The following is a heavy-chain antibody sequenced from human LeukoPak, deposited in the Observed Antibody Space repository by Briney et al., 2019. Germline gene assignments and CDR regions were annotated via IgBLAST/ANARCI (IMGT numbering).Heavy chain of an antibody. CDR1: GYTFTDYY. V-gene: IGHV1-2*06. J-gene: IGHJ4*02. CDR3: ARKTTALDY. Sequence: ASVKVSRKTSGYTFTDYYLYWVRQAPGQGPEWMGRISPDNGVTKIAQKFQGRVTMTRDTSINTIYMELGRLTGDDTAVYYCARKTTALDYWGQGTQISV. D-gene: IGHD4-17*01. CDR2: ISPDNGVT.